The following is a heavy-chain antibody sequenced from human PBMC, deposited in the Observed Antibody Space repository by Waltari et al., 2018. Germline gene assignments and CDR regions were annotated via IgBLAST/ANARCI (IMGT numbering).Heavy chain of an antibody. V-gene: IGHV3-30-3*01. D-gene: IGHD6-13*01. Sequence: QVQLVESGGGVVQPGRSLRLSCAASGFTFSSYAMHWVRQAPGKGLEWVAVISYDGSNKYYADSVKGRFTISRDNSKNTLYLQMNSLRAEDTAVYYCARGIAALPDHDWFDPWGQGTLVTVSS. CDR3: ARGIAALPDHDWFDP. J-gene: IGHJ5*02. CDR2: ISYDGSNK. CDR1: GFTFSSYA.